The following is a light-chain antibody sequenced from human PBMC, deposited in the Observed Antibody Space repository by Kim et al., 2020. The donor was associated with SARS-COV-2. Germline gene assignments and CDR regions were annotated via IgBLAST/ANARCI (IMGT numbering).Light chain of an antibody. J-gene: IGKJ4*01. V-gene: IGKV3D-15*01. CDR3: QQYETWLT. Sequence: LSVSPGARLTLTCRARQSVSQNLAWYQQKPGQAPRLLIYRASTRATGIPVRFIGSGSGTAFTLTITSLQSDDSAVYYCQQYETWLTFGGGTKVEIK. CDR1: QSVSQN. CDR2: RAS.